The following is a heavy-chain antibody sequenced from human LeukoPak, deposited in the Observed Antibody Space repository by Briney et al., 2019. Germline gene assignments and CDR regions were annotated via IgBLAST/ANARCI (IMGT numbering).Heavy chain of an antibody. CDR2: ISGGGGST. J-gene: IGHJ5*02. Sequence: GGSLRLSCAPSGFTFSSYAMSWVRQAPGKGLEWVSAISGGGGSTYYADSVKGRFTISRYNSKNTLYLQMNSLRAEDTAVYYCAKALTSYNWSDPWGQGTLVTVSS. V-gene: IGHV3-23*01. CDR3: AKALTSYNWSDP. D-gene: IGHD2-2*01. CDR1: GFTFSSYA.